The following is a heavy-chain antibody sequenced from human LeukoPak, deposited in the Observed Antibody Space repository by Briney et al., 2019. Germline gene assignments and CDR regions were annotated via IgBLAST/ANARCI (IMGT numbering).Heavy chain of an antibody. CDR3: AKDKSRVYYYDSSGYSHDY. V-gene: IGHV3-30*02. J-gene: IGHJ4*02. CDR1: GFTFSSYG. Sequence: PGGSLRLSCAASGFTFSSYGMHWVRQAPGKGLEWVAFIRYDGSNKYYADSVKGRFTISRDNSKNTLYLQMNSLRAEDTAVYYCAKDKSRVYYYDSSGYSHDYWGQGTLVTVSS. CDR2: IRYDGSNK. D-gene: IGHD3-22*01.